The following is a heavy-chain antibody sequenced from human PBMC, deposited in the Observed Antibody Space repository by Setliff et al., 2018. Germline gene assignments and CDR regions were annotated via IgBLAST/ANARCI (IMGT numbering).Heavy chain of an antibody. CDR1: GDSIISGSYH. J-gene: IGHJ5*02. CDR3: ARTTGSTHNWLDP. V-gene: IGHV4-61*02. D-gene: IGHD1-1*01. CDR2: IHPSGNT. Sequence: TLSLTCTVSGDSIISGSYHWSWIRKPAGKGLEWIGRIHPSGNTNYNPSLKSRVTISVDTSKNQFSLKVSSVTAADTAVYYCARTTGSTHNWLDPWGPGTLVTVSS.